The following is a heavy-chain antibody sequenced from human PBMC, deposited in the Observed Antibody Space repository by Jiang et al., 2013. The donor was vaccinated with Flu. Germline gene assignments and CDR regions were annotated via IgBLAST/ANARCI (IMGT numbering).Heavy chain of an antibody. V-gene: IGHV4-59*08. Sequence: PGLVKPSETLSLTCTVSGGSLSGYYWNWLRQSPGKGLEWVGYIYYGSTHYNPSLKSRISMSLDTSKNQFSLKLSSVTAADTAVYYCARHKPTVITVDYYYYDMDVWGQGTTVTVSS. D-gene: IGHD4-17*01. CDR2: IYYGST. J-gene: IGHJ6*02. CDR1: GGSLSGYY. CDR3: ARHKPTVITVDYYYYDMDV.